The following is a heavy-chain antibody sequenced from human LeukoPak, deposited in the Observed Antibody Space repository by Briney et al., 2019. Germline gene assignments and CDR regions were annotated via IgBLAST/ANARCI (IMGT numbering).Heavy chain of an antibody. V-gene: IGHV4-59*01. J-gene: IGHJ5*02. D-gene: IGHD2-15*01. Sequence: SGTLSLTCTVSGGSISSFYWSWIRQPPGKGLEWIGHIYYSGNTNYNPSLKSRVTISVDTSKNQFSLKLTSVTAADTAVYYCARLLHWFDPWGQGTLVTVSS. CDR3: ARLLHWFDP. CDR1: GGSISSFY. CDR2: IYYSGNT.